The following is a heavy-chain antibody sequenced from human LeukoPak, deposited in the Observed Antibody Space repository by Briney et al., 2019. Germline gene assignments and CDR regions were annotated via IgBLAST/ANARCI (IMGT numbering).Heavy chain of an antibody. D-gene: IGHD3-3*01. Sequence: VASVKVSCTASGYTFTSYDINWVRQATGQGLEWMGWMNPNSGNTGYAQKFQGRVTMTRNTSISTAYMELSSLRSEDTAVYYCATGTNYDFWSGYLFDYWGQGTLVTVSS. CDR2: MNPNSGNT. CDR1: GYTFTSYD. V-gene: IGHV1-8*01. J-gene: IGHJ4*02. CDR3: ATGTNYDFWSGYLFDY.